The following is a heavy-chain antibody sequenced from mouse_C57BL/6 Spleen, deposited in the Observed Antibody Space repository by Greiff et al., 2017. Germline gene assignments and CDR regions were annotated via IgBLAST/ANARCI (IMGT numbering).Heavy chain of an antibody. CDR2: IYPGSGST. D-gene: IGHD2-12*01. V-gene: IGHV1-55*01. Sequence: VQLQQPGAELVKPGASVKMSCKASGYTFTSYWITWVKQRPGQGLEWIGDIYPGSGSTNYNEKFKSKATLTVDTSSSTAYMQLSSLASEDSAVYYCSRDSYYAYAMDYWGQGASVTVSS. J-gene: IGHJ4*01. CDR3: SRDSYYAYAMDY. CDR1: GYTFTSYW.